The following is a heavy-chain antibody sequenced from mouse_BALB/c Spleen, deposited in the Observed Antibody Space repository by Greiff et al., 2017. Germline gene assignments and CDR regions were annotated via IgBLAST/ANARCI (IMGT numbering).Heavy chain of an antibody. Sequence: VQLQQSGPELMKPGASVKISCKASGYSFTSYYMHWVKQSHGKSLEWIGYIDPFNGGTSYNQKFKGKATLTVDKSSSTAYMHLSSLTSEDSAVYYCARYGSSYYFDYWGQGTTLTVSS. V-gene: IGHV1S135*01. D-gene: IGHD1-1*01. CDR3: ARYGSSYYFDY. J-gene: IGHJ2*01. CDR2: IDPFNGGT. CDR1: GYSFTSYY.